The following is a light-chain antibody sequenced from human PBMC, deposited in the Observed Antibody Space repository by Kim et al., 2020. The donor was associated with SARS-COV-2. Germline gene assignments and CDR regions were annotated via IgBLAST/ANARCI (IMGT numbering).Light chain of an antibody. CDR3: QQFSKWPLT. CDR2: RAS. CDR1: QTVDRN. Sequence: PGERVTLSCRASQTVDRNLAWYQQKGGQPPRLLIYRASTRATDTPDRFSGSGSGTEFTLTIHSLRSEDSGNYYCQQFSKWPLTFGGGTKVDIK. V-gene: IGKV3-15*01. J-gene: IGKJ4*01.